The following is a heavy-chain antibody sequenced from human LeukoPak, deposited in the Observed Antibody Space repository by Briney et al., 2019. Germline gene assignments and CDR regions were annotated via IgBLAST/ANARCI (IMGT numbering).Heavy chain of an antibody. Sequence: GGSLRLSCAASGFTFSSYSMNWVRQAPGKGLEWVSSISSSSSYIYYADSVEGRFTISRDNAKNSLYLQMNSLRAEDTAVYYCARDDVYAPFDPWGQGTLVTVSS. V-gene: IGHV3-21*01. CDR1: GFTFSSYS. D-gene: IGHD5/OR15-5a*01. CDR2: ISSSSSYI. CDR3: ARDDVYAPFDP. J-gene: IGHJ5*02.